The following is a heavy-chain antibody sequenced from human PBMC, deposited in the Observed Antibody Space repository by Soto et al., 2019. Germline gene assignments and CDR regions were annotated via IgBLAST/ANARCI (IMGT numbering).Heavy chain of an antibody. J-gene: IGHJ4*02. D-gene: IGHD1-26*01. CDR3: AKVGATDYKFDY. CDR1: GCSISSGDYY. Sequence: SETLSLTCTVSGCSISSGDYYWSWIRQPPGKGLEWIGYIYYSGSTYYNPSLKSRVTISVDTSKNQFSLKLSSVTAADTAVYYCAKVGATDYKFDYWGQGTLVTVSS. V-gene: IGHV4-30-4*01. CDR2: IYYSGST.